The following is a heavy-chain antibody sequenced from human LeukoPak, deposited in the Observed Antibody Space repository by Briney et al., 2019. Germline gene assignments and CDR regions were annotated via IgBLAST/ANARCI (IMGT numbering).Heavy chain of an antibody. V-gene: IGHV1-69*06. CDR3: TRLVAGGFDS. Sequence: ASVKVSCKFSGGSITNYAISWVRQAPGQGLDWMGRITPLLDSTNYAPKFQGRVTITADKSTNTAFMELSSLTSEDMAMYFCTRLVAGGFDSWGQGSLVTVSS. D-gene: IGHD2-15*01. CDR1: GGSITNYA. CDR2: ITPLLDST. J-gene: IGHJ4*02.